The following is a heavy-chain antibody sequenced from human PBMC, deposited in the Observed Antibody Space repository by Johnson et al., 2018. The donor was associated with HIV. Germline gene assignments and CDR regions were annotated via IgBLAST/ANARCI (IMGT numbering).Heavy chain of an antibody. D-gene: IGHD5-12*01. J-gene: IGHJ3*02. CDR3: ASGQNAFDI. CDR2: ISDSGGST. Sequence: VQLLESGGGLVQPGGSLRLSCAGSGFTFSSYAMSWVRQATGKGLEWVSGISDSGGSTYYADSVKGRFTISRDNSKNTLYLQMNSLRAEDTAVYYCASGQNAFDIWGQGTMVTVSS. CDR1: GFTFSSYA. V-gene: IGHV3-23*01.